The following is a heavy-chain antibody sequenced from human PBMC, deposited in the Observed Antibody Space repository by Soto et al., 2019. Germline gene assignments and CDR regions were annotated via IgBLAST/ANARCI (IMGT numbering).Heavy chain of an antibody. CDR2: TYYRSQWFN. CDR1: AYIVSSNSAA. D-gene: IGHD2-15*01. CDR3: ARDRLQVDDAFDI. J-gene: IGHJ3*02. V-gene: IGHV6-1*01. Sequence: SHLLSLTCAISAYIVSSNSAAWNWIRQSPSRGLEWLGRTYYRSQWFNDYAVSVKSRITINPDTSKNQFSLQLNSVTPEDTAVYSCARDRLQVDDAFDIWGQGTMVTVSS.